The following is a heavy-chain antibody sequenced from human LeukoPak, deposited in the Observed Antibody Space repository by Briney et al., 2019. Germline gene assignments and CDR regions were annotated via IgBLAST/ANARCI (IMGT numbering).Heavy chain of an antibody. CDR2: INTNTGNP. D-gene: IGHD3-9*01. V-gene: IGHV7-4-1*02. CDR3: ARAFGDILTGYYRGNWFDP. Sequence: ASVKVSCKASGYTFTSYAMNWVRQAPGQGLEWMGWINTNTGNPTYAQGFTGRFVFSLDTSVSTAYLQISSLKAEDTAVCYCARAFGDILTGYYRGNWFDPWGQGTLVTVSS. CDR1: GYTFTSYA. J-gene: IGHJ5*02.